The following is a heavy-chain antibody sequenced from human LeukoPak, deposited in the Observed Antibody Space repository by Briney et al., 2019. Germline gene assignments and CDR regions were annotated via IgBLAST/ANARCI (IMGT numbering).Heavy chain of an antibody. V-gene: IGHV4-31*03. CDR1: GGSISSGGYY. D-gene: IGHD1-26*01. CDR2: TSYSEGT. CDR3: ATADWESFYFDS. Sequence: SETLSLTCTVSGGSISSGGYYWSWIRQHPGKGLEWIGFTSYSEGTYYNPSLMSRITISVDRSQNQFSLKMRDVTAADTAVYFCATADWESFYFDSWGQGALVAVSS. J-gene: IGHJ4*02.